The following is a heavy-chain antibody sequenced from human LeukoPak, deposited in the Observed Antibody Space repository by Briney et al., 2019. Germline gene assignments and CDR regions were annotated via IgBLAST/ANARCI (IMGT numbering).Heavy chain of an antibody. J-gene: IGHJ5*02. V-gene: IGHV4-38-2*02. CDR2: IYHSGST. CDR3: ARDPGTTTGTEGFDP. Sequence: SETLSLTCTVSGYSISSGYYWGWIRQPPGKGLEWIGSIYHSGSTYYNPSLKSRVTISVDTSKNQFSLKLSSVTAADTAVYYCARDPGTTTGTEGFDPWGQGTLVTVSS. D-gene: IGHD1-1*01. CDR1: GYSISSGYY.